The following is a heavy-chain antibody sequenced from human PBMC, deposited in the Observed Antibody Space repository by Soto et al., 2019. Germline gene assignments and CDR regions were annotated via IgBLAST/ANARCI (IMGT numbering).Heavy chain of an antibody. V-gene: IGHV3-7*01. CDR1: GFTFSSYA. CDR3: ARVAYVDESFDY. J-gene: IGHJ4*02. D-gene: IGHD2-21*01. Sequence: GGSLRLSCAASGFTFSSYAMHWVRQAPGKGLEWVANTKQDGSEKNYVGSVKGRFTISRDNAKNSLFLQMDSLRAEDTAVYYCARVAYVDESFDYWGQGTLVTVSS. CDR2: TKQDGSEK.